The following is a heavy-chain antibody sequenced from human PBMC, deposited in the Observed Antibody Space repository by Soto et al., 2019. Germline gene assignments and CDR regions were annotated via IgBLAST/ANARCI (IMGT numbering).Heavy chain of an antibody. D-gene: IGHD1-26*01. CDR1: GGTFSSYA. CDR3: ARSRSGSHRFDY. J-gene: IGHJ4*02. Sequence: SVKVSCKASGGTFSSYAISWVRQAPGQGLEWMGGIIPIFGTANYAQKFQGRVTITADESTSTAYMELSSLRPEDTAVYYCARSRSGSHRFDYWGQGTLVTVSS. V-gene: IGHV1-69*13. CDR2: IIPIFGTA.